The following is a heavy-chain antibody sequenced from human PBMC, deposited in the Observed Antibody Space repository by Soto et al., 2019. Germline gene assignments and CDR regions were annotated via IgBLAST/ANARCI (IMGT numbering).Heavy chain of an antibody. CDR2: TGGSGGVT. Sequence: EVQLLESGGGLVQPGGSLRLSCAGSGFMFSTYAMSWVCQAPGKGLEWVSGTGGSGGVTYYADSVTGRFAVSRDNSKTNLYLQMNSLRAGDTAVCSCAKGHPPDSCGYFSPDDDAFDIWGQGTMVTVSS. D-gene: IGHD5-18*01. J-gene: IGHJ3*02. CDR1: GFMFSTYA. V-gene: IGHV3-23*01. CDR3: AKGHPPDSCGYFSPDDDAFDI.